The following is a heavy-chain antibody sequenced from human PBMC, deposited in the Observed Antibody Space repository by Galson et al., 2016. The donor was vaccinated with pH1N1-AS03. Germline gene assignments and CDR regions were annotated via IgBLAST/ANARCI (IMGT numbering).Heavy chain of an antibody. CDR3: AKGVGATDGLFDY. CDR1: GFTFSNYA. CDR2: IRDSGGST. V-gene: IGHV3-23*01. Sequence: SLRLSCAASGFTFSNYAMSWVRQAPGKGLEWVSGIRDSGGSTYYAESVKGRFTISRDNSKHTLYLQMNSLRAEDTAVYYWAKGVGATDGLFDYWGPGTLVTVSS. J-gene: IGHJ4*02. D-gene: IGHD4/OR15-4a*01.